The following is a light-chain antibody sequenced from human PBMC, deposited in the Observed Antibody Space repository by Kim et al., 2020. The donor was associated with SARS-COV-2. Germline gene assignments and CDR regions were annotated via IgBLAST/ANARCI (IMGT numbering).Light chain of an antibody. CDR2: ASS. V-gene: IGKV1-9*01. CDR3: QQLDSYPIT. Sequence: ASVGDRVTLTCPASQLFGHYLAWYQQTPGKPPKLLIDASSTLQSGVPSRFSGGASGTEFSLTISSLQPEDFATYFCQQLDSYPITFGQGTRLEIK. CDR1: QLFGHY. J-gene: IGKJ5*01.